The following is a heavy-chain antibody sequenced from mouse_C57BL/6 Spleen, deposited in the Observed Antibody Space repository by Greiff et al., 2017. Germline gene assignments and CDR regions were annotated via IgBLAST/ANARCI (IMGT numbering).Heavy chain of an antibody. CDR3: ASMGIRYFDF. CDR1: GYTFTDYY. CDR2: IDPGSGNT. J-gene: IGHJ1*03. V-gene: IGHV1-76*01. Sequence: QVQLQQSGAELVRPGASVKLSCKASGYTFTDYYINWVKQRPGQGLEWIARIDPGSGNTYYNEKFTGKATLTADKSSSTAYMQLSSLTSEYSAVYFCASMGIRYFDFWGTGTTVTVSS.